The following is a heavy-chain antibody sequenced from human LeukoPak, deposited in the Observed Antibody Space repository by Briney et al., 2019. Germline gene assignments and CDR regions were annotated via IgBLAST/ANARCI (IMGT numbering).Heavy chain of an antibody. Sequence: GGSLRLSCAASGFTFSSYGMHWVRQAPGKGLEWVAVISYDGSNKYYADSVKGRFTISRDNSKNTLHLQMNSLRAEDTAVYYCAKDRYSYTYYFDYWGQGTLVTVSS. V-gene: IGHV3-30*18. CDR1: GFTFSSYG. CDR3: AKDRYSYTYYFDY. CDR2: ISYDGSNK. J-gene: IGHJ4*02. D-gene: IGHD5-18*01.